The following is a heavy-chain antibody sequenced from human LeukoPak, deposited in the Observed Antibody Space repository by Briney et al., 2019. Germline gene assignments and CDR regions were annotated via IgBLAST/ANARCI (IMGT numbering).Heavy chain of an antibody. J-gene: IGHJ4*02. CDR2: IYPGDSDT. Sequence: GASLKISCKGSGYSFASYWIGWVRQMPGKGLEWMGVIYPGDSDTRYSPSFQGQVTISADKSITTAYLQWSGRRASDTAMYYCARYSGAKGYYWGRGALVAVSS. CDR1: GYSFASYW. CDR3: ARYSGAKGYY. D-gene: IGHD1-26*01. V-gene: IGHV5-51*01.